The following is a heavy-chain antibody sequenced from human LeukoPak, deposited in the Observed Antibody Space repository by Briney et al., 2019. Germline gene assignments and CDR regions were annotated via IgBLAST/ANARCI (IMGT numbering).Heavy chain of an antibody. CDR3: ASQTLYSGSYF. CDR2: IYYSGST. Sequence: SETLSLTCTVSGGSISSNYWSWIRQPPGKGLEWIGYIYYSGSTNYNPSLKSRVTISVDTSKNQFSLKLSSVTAADTAVYYCASQTLYSGSYFWGQGTLVTVSS. D-gene: IGHD1-26*01. J-gene: IGHJ4*02. CDR1: GGSISSNY. V-gene: IGHV4-59*01.